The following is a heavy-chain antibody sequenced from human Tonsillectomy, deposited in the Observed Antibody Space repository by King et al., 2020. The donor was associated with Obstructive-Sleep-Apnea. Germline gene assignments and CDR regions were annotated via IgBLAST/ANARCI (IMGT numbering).Heavy chain of an antibody. D-gene: IGHD1-26*01. CDR1: GGSFSSDNYN. V-gene: IGHV4-39*07. Sequence: QLQESGPGLVKPSETLSLTCTVFGGSFSSDNYNWGWIRQSPGKGLEWIGNIYYTGYAYYSPSLKSRVTILIDPSKNLFSLKLNFVTAADTAVYFYASFLVAAPVLGAFHIWGQGTMVTVSS. J-gene: IGHJ3*02. CDR3: ASFLVAAPVLGAFHI. CDR2: IYYTGYA.